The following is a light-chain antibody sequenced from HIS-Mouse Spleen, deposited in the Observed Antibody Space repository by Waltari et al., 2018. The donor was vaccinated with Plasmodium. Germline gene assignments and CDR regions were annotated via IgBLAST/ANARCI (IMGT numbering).Light chain of an antibody. CDR3: QQYNSYSWT. CDR2: KAS. V-gene: IGKV1-5*03. Sequence: DIQMTQSPSTLSASVGDRVTITSRASQSISSRLAWYQQKPGKAPKLLIHKASSLESGVPSRFSGSGSGTEFTLTISSLQPDDFATYYCQQYNSYSWTFGQGTKVEIK. J-gene: IGKJ1*01. CDR1: QSISSR.